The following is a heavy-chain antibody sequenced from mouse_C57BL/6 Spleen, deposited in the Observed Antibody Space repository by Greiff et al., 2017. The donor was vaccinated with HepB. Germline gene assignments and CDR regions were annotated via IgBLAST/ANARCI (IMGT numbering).Heavy chain of an antibody. D-gene: IGHD2-3*01. J-gene: IGHJ1*03. Sequence: EVMLVESGGGLVQPKGSLKLSCAASGFSFNTYAMNWVRQAPGKGLEWVARIRSKSNNYATYYADSVKDRFTISRDDSESMLYLQMNNLKTEDTAVYYCVRHEWVYDGYPYWYFDVWGTGTTVTVSS. CDR2: IRSKSNNYAT. CDR3: VRHEWVYDGYPYWYFDV. V-gene: IGHV10-1*01. CDR1: GFSFNTYA.